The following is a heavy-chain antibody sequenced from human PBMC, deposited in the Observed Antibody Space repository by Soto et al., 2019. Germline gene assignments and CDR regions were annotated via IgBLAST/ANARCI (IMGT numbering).Heavy chain of an antibody. Sequence: SETLSLTCTVSGGSISSSSYYWGWIRQPPGKGLEWIGSIYYSGSTYYNPSLKSRVTISVDTSKNQFSLKLSSVTAADTAVYYCARRVCSGGSYCYYFDYWGQGTLVTVSS. D-gene: IGHD2-15*01. J-gene: IGHJ4*02. CDR2: IYYSGST. CDR1: GGSISSSSYY. V-gene: IGHV4-39*01. CDR3: ARRVCSGGSYCYYFDY.